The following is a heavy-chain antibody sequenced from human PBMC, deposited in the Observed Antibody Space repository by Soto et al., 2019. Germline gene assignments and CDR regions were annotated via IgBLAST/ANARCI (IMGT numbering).Heavy chain of an antibody. CDR3: ARTSYSGTTSVLDY. D-gene: IGHD1-26*01. CDR2: INPSGGST. CDR1: GYTFARYY. V-gene: IGHV1-46*01. Sequence: ASVKVSCKASGYTFARYYMYWVRQAPGQGLEWMGIINPSGGSTSYAQKFQGRVTMTRDTSTSTVYMELSSLRSEDTAVYYCARTSYSGTTSVLDYWGQGTLVTVSS. J-gene: IGHJ4*02.